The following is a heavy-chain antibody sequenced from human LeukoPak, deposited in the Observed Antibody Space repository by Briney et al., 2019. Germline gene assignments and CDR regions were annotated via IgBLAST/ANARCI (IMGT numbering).Heavy chain of an antibody. V-gene: IGHV3-30-3*01. Sequence: GGSLRLSCAASGFTFSSYAMHWVRQAPGKGLEWVAVISYDGSNKYYADSVKGRFTISRDNSKNTLYLQMNSLRAEDTAVYYCARDSADRIVGAPDYWGQGTLVTVSS. D-gene: IGHD1-26*01. CDR1: GFTFSSYA. CDR2: ISYDGSNK. CDR3: ARDSADRIVGAPDY. J-gene: IGHJ4*02.